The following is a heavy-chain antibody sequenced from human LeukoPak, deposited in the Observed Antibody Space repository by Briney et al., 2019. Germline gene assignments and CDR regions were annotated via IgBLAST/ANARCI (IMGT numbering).Heavy chain of an antibody. CDR1: GYTFTSYY. CDR3: ASSLLWFGEFSPYGMDV. Sequence: ASVKVSCKASGYTFTSYYMHWVRQAPGQGLEWMGIINPSGGSTSYAQKFQGRVTMTRDTSKNQFSLKLSSVTAADTAVYYCASSLLWFGEFSPYGMDVWGQGTTVTVSS. V-gene: IGHV1-46*01. J-gene: IGHJ6*02. D-gene: IGHD3-10*01. CDR2: INPSGGST.